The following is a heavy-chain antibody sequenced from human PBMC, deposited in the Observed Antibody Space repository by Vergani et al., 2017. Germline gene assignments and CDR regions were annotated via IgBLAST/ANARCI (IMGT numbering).Heavy chain of an antibody. D-gene: IGHD3-3*01. V-gene: IGHV3-30*18. CDR3: TKGPTGPGFGGSFFDY. J-gene: IGHJ4*02. Sequence: QVQLVESGGDVVKPGGSLRLSCVASGFTFRNIGIHWVRQAPGKGLEWIAVVSNHGNITYYADSVKGRYTLSRDNSKNIVYLQKSSLRADDTAVYFCTKGPTGPGFGGSFFDYWGRGTLVTVSS. CDR1: GFTFRNIG. CDR2: VSNHGNIT.